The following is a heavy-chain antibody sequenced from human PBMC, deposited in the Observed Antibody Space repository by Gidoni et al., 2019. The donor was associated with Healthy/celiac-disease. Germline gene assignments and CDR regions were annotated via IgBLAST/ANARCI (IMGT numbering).Heavy chain of an antibody. CDR3: ARGAIQLWLDYYYYYMDV. D-gene: IGHD5-18*01. Sequence: QVQLVQSGAEVKKPGASVTVSCKASGYTFTGYYMHWVRQAHGQGLEWMGWINPNSGGTNDAQKFQGRVTMTRDTSISTAYMELSRLRSDDTAVYYCARGAIQLWLDYYYYYMDVWGKGTTVTVSS. CDR1: GYTFTGYY. CDR2: INPNSGGT. V-gene: IGHV1-2*02. J-gene: IGHJ6*03.